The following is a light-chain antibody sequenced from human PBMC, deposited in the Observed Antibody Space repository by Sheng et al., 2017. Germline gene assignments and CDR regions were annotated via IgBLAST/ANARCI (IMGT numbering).Light chain of an antibody. Sequence: EIVMTQSPATLSVSPGERATLSCRASQSVSSSYLAWYQQKPGQAPRLLIYDASTRATGIPDRFSGSGSGTDFTLTISRLEPEDFAVYYCQQYGTSPPITFGGGTKVEI. CDR2: DAS. CDR3: QQYGTSPPIT. J-gene: IGKJ4*01. CDR1: QSVSSSY. V-gene: IGKV3-20*01.